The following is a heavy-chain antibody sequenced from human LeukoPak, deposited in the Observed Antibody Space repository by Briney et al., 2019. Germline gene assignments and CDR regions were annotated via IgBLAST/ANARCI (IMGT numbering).Heavy chain of an antibody. CDR2: INPNIGDT. CDR3: ASRSRGYSYGILDAFDI. CDR1: GYTFASYH. V-gene: IGHV1-2*02. Sequence: ASVKVSCKTSGYTFASYHIHWVRQAPGQGLEWMGWINPNIGDTNYAQKFQGRVTMTRDTSISTAYMELSRLRSDDTAVYYCASRSRGYSYGILDAFDIWGQGTMVTVSA. D-gene: IGHD5-18*01. J-gene: IGHJ3*02.